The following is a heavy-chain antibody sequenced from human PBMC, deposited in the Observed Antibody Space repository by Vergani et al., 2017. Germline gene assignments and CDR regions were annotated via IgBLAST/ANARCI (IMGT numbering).Heavy chain of an antibody. V-gene: IGHV3-30*02. D-gene: IGHD3-10*01. Sequence: QVQLVESGGGVVQPGGSLRLSCAASGFTFSSYGMHWVRQAPGKGLEWVAFIRYDGSNNYYADSVKGRFTISRDNSKNTLYLQMNSLRAEDTAVYYCAKNLGSGSYGYYYGMDVWGQGTTVTVSS. CDR1: GFTFSSYG. CDR2: IRYDGSNN. J-gene: IGHJ6*02. CDR3: AKNLGSGSYGYYYGMDV.